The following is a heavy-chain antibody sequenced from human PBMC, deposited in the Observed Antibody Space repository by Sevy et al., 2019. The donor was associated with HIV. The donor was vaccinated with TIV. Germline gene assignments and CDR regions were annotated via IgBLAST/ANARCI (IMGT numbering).Heavy chain of an antibody. CDR2: ISRRGSTI. Sequence: GGSLRLSCAASGFTFSDYYMSWIRQAPGKGLEWVSYISRRGSTINYADSVKGRFTISRDNAKNSLYLQINSLRDEDTAVYYCARENTMIEEPGWFDPWGQGTLVTVSS. CDR3: ARENTMIEEPGWFDP. D-gene: IGHD3-22*01. V-gene: IGHV3-11*01. J-gene: IGHJ5*02. CDR1: GFTFSDYY.